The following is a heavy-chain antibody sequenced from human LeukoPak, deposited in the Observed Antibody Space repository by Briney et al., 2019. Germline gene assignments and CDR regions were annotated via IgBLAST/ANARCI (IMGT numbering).Heavy chain of an antibody. D-gene: IGHD6-13*01. V-gene: IGHV3-7*01. CDR1: GFTLSNVW. CDR2: INQDGSTK. CDR3: ARDMSGSLDY. Sequence: QTGGSLRLSCAASGFTLSNVWMAWVRQAPGKGLEWVANINQDGSTKQYVDSVRGRSTISRDNAKNSVYLQMNSLRAEDTALYHCARDMSGSLDYWGQGTLVTVSS. J-gene: IGHJ4*02.